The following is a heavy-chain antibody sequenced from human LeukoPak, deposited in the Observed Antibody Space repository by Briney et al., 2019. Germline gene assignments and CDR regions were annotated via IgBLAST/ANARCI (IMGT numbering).Heavy chain of an antibody. CDR2: MNPNSGNT. CDR1: GYTFTSYD. D-gene: IGHD2-2*01. CDR3: ARGDIVVVPAAGANNYYYYYVDV. V-gene: IGHV1-8*03. Sequence: GASVKVSCKASGYTFTSYDINWVRQATGQGLEWMGWMNPNSGNTGYAQKFQGRVTITRNTSISTADMELSSLRSEDTAVYYCARGDIVVVPAAGANNYYYYYVDVWGKGTTVTVSS. J-gene: IGHJ6*03.